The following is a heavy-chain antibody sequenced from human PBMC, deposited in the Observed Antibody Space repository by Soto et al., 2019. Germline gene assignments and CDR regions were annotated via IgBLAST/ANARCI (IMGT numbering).Heavy chain of an antibody. CDR2: ISYDGSNK. CDR1: GGILSRYG. Sequence: LRLPCAGSGGILSRYGMLLVRQAPGKRLEWVAVISYDGSNKYYADTVKGRFTISRDNSKNTLYLQMNSLRAEDTAVYYCVSPACILVMDDYYNCMDVSGPGTTVTVS. J-gene: IGHJ6*02. CDR3: VSPACILVMDDYYNCMDV. V-gene: IGHV3-30*03. D-gene: IGHD2-8*01.